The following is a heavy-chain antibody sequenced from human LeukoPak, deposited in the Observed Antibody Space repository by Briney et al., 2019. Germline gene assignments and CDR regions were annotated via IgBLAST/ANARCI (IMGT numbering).Heavy chain of an antibody. D-gene: IGHD2-2*01. V-gene: IGHV3-30*02. CDR2: IRYDGSNK. Sequence: GGSLRLSCAASGFTFSSYGMHWVRQAPGKGLEWVAFIRYDGSNKYYADSVKGRFTIYRDNSKNTLYLQMNSLRAEDTAVYYCAKNGVVVPANYYYYYYMDVWGKGTTVTVSS. CDR3: AKNGVVVPANYYYYYYMDV. J-gene: IGHJ6*03. CDR1: GFTFSSYG.